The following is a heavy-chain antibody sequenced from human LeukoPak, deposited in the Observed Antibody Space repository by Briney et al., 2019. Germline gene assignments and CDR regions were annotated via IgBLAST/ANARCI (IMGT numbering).Heavy chain of an antibody. CDR3: ARDPIKLIVVVSRYFDY. D-gene: IGHD3-22*01. Sequence: GGSLRLSCAASGFTFSSYAMHWVRQAPGKGLEWVAVILYDGSNKYYADSVKGRFTISRDNSKNTLYLQMNSLRAEDTAVYYCARDPIKLIVVVSRYFDYWGQGTLVTVSS. CDR2: ILYDGSNK. J-gene: IGHJ4*02. V-gene: IGHV3-30-3*01. CDR1: GFTFSSYA.